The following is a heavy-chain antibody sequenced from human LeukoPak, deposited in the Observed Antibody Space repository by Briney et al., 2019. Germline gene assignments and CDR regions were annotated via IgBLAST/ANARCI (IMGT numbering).Heavy chain of an antibody. CDR1: GFTFNNYW. V-gene: IGHV3-74*01. CDR2: INSDASTT. CDR3: ATDLGSRPFDY. J-gene: IGHJ4*02. Sequence: GRSLRLSCAASGFTFNNYWMHWVRQAPGKGLVWVSRINSDASTTNYVDSVKGRFTMSRDSAKNTLYLQMNSLRTDDTAVYYCATDLGSRPFDYWGQGTLVTVSS. D-gene: IGHD7-27*01.